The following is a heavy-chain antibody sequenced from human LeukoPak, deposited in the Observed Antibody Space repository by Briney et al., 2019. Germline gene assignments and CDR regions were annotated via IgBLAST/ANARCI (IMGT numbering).Heavy chain of an antibody. J-gene: IGHJ6*03. CDR3: ARGDQRFGSGTVNFYYFYMDV. CDR2: INHHGST. D-gene: IGHD3-10*01. CDR1: GGSFSDYY. V-gene: IGHV4-34*01. Sequence: SETLSLTCTVYGGSFSDYYWSWIRQPPGKGLEWTGEINHHGSTNYNPSLKSRLTISVATSKNQFSLNLSSVTAADTAVYYCARGDQRFGSGTVNFYYFYMDVWGKGTTVTVSS.